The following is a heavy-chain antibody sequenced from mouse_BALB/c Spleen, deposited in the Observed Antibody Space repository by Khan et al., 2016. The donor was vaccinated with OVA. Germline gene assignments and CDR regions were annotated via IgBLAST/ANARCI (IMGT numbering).Heavy chain of an antibody. CDR2: IWSGGST. D-gene: IGHD1-1*02. CDR1: GFSLTNYG. J-gene: IGHJ2*01. Sequence: QVQLKESGPGLVQPSQSLSITCTVSGFSLTNYGVHWVRQSPGKGLEWLGMIWSGGSTDYNATFISRLNISKANSRSQVFFKMNSLQASDTAIYDCARNRNGYFDYWGQGTTLTVSS. V-gene: IGHV2-2*02. CDR3: ARNRNGYFDY.